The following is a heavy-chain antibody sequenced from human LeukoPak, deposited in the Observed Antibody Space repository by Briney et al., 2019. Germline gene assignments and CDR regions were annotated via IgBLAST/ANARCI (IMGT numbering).Heavy chain of an antibody. Sequence: ASVKVSCKASGYTFTSYAMHWVRQAPGQRLEWMGWINAGNGNTKYSQKFQGRVTITRDTSASTAYMELSSLRSEDTAVYYCARESRKPAVASYGMDVWAKGPRSPSP. CDR3: ARESRKPAVASYGMDV. J-gene: IGHJ6*02. V-gene: IGHV1-3*01. D-gene: IGHD6-19*01. CDR1: GYTFTSYA. CDR2: INAGNGNT.